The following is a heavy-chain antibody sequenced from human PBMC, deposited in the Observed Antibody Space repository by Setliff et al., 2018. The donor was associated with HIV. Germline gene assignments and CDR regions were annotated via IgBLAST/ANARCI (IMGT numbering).Heavy chain of an antibody. CDR2: ISWDGGST. J-gene: IGHJ6*03. V-gene: IGHV3-43*01. CDR1: GFTFDDYT. CDR3: AKDHFDSYGPSNYMDV. Sequence: GGSLRLSCAASGFTFDDYTMHWVRQAPGKGLEWVSLISWDGGSTYYADSVKGRFTISRDNSKNSLYLQMNSLRTEDTALYYCAKDHFDSYGPSNYMDVWGKGTTVTVSS. D-gene: IGHD5-18*01.